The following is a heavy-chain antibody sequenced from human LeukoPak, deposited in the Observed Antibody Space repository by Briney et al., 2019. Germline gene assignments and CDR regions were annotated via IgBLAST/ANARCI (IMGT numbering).Heavy chain of an antibody. J-gene: IGHJ4*02. D-gene: IGHD3-10*01. CDR2: MNPNSGNT. CDR1: GYTFTSYD. Sequence: ASVKVSCKASGYTFTSYDINWVRQATGQGLEWMGWMNPNSGNTGYAQKFQGRVTITRNTSISTAYMELSRLRSDDTAVYYCARAVRGPPFDYWGQGTLVTVSS. CDR3: ARAVRGPPFDY. V-gene: IGHV1-8*03.